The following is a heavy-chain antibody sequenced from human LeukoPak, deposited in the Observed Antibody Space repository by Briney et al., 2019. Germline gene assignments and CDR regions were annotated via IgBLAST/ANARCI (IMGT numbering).Heavy chain of an antibody. CDR2: ISYDGSNK. CDR1: GFTFSSYG. D-gene: IGHD1-26*01. J-gene: IGHJ4*02. V-gene: IGHV3-30*18. Sequence: GRSLRLSCAASGFTFSSYGMHWVRQAPGKGLEWVAVISYDGSNKYYADSVKGRFTISRDNSKNTLYLQMNSLRAEDTAVYYCAKGRVGAPVYYWGQGTLVNVFS. CDR3: AKGRVGAPVYY.